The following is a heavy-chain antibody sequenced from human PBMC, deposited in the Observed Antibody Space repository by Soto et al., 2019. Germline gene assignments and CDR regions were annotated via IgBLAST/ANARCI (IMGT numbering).Heavy chain of an antibody. Sequence: GESLKISCKGSGYSFTSYWIGWVRQMPGKGLEWMGIIYPGDSDTRYSPSFQGQVTISADKSISTAYLQWSSLKASDTAMYYRAREGRDCSSTSCHYYYGMDGWGQGTTVTVSS. CDR3: AREGRDCSSTSCHYYYGMDG. CDR1: GYSFTSYW. CDR2: IYPGDSDT. D-gene: IGHD2-2*01. V-gene: IGHV5-51*01. J-gene: IGHJ6*02.